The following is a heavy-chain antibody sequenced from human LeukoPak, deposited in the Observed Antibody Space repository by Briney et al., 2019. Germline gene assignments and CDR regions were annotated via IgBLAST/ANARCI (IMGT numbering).Heavy chain of an antibody. J-gene: IGHJ5*02. Sequence: SSETLSLTCTVSGCSISNYYWSWIRQPPGKGLEWIGYVYYTGSTSYNPSLKSRVTISGDTSKNQFSLKLSSVTAADTAVYYCTRRGGSSSSDWFDPWGQGTLVIVSS. V-gene: IGHV4-59*08. CDR3: TRRGGSSSSDWFDP. CDR2: VYYTGST. D-gene: IGHD6-6*01. CDR1: GCSISNYY.